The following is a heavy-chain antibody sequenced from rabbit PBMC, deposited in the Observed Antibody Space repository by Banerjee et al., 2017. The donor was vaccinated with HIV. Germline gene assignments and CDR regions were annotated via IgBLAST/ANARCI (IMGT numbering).Heavy chain of an antibody. Sequence: QEQLEVFGGDLVKPEGSLTLTCTASGFSFSSNYWICWVRLAPGNGLEGFACMVVSGGATAYASWAKGRFTISKTSSTTMPLPMTSLTAAATAPYLCARGYVDDGGYRHATLALWGQGTLVTV. D-gene: IGHD7-1*01. V-gene: IGHV1S45*01. CDR2: MVVSGGAT. J-gene: IGHJ4*01. CDR1: GFSFSSNYW. CDR3: ARGYVDDGGYRHATLAL.